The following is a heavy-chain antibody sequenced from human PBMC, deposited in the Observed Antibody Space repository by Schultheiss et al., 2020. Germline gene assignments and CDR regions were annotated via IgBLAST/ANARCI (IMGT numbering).Heavy chain of an antibody. J-gene: IGHJ6*02. CDR1: GFTFSSYA. CDR2: ISGSGGST. V-gene: IGHV3-23*01. CDR3: ARVMVRGVYYYYYGMDV. D-gene: IGHD3-10*01. Sequence: SCAASGFTFSSYAMSWVRQAPGKGLEWVSAISGSGGSTYYADSVKGRFTISRDNSKNTLYLQMNSLRAEDTAVYYCARVMVRGVYYYYYGMDVWGQGTTVTVSS.